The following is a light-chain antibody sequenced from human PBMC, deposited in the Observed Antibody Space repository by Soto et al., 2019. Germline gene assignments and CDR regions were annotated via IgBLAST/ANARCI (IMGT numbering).Light chain of an antibody. CDR3: QQYNNWLWT. V-gene: IGKV3-15*01. Sequence: EIVMTQSPATVSVSPGERATLSCRASQSVNSNLVWYQHKPGQAPRLLIYGASTRATGIPARFSGSVSGKDFTFTISSLQSEDFSLYYCQQYNNWLWTFGQGTRVEI. J-gene: IGKJ1*01. CDR1: QSVNSN. CDR2: GAS.